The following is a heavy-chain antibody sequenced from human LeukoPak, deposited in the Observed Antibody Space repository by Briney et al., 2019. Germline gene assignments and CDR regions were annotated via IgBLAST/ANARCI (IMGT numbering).Heavy chain of an antibody. Sequence: PSETLSLTCTVSGGSINSYYWSWIRQPPGKGLEWIGYIYYSGSANYNPSLKSRVTISVDTSKNQFPLNLSSVTAADTAVYYCARDALLTGFGALFDPWGQGTLVTISS. J-gene: IGHJ5*02. CDR2: IYYSGSA. CDR1: GGSINSYY. V-gene: IGHV4-59*01. D-gene: IGHD3-10*01. CDR3: ARDALLTGFGALFDP.